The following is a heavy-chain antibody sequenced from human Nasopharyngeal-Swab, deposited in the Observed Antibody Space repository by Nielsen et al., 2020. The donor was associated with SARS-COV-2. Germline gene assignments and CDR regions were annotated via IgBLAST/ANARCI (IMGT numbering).Heavy chain of an antibody. CDR1: GGSFSGYY. D-gene: IGHD3-3*01. CDR2: INHSGST. V-gene: IGHV4-34*01. CDR3: ARGQLDFWSGRYFDY. J-gene: IGHJ4*02. Sequence: SEALSLTCAVYGGSFSGYYWSWIRQPPGKGLEWIGEINHSGSTNYNPSLKSRVTISVDTSKNQFSLKLSSVTAADTAVYYCARGQLDFWSGRYFDYWGQGTLVTVSS.